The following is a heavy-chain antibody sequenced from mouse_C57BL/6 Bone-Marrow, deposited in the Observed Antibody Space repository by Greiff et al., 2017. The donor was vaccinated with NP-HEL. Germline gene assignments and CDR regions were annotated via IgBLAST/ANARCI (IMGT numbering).Heavy chain of an antibody. CDR3: ARSNWGFAY. Sequence: QVQLQQSRPELVKPGASVKISCKASGYAFSSSWMNWVKQRPGKGLEWIGRIYPGDGDTNYNGKFKGKATLTADKSSSTAYMQLSSLTSEDSAVYFCARSNWGFAYWGQGTLVTVSA. CDR1: GYAFSSSW. V-gene: IGHV1-82*01. J-gene: IGHJ3*01. CDR2: IYPGDGDT. D-gene: IGHD4-1*02.